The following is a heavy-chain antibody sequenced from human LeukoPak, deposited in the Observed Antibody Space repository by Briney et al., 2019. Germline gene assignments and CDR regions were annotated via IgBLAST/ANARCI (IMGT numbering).Heavy chain of an antibody. V-gene: IGHV4-61*08. CDR2: VSYSGST. CDR1: RGSVSSSDWY. Sequence: SETLSLTCTVSRGSVSSSDWYWTWIRQHPGKGPEWIGYVSYSGSTNYNPSLKSRVTMSIDTSKNQISLKLSSVTAADTAVYYCARHRRTISGWNYWYFDLWGRGTLVTVSS. CDR3: ARHRRTISGWNYWYFDL. J-gene: IGHJ2*01. D-gene: IGHD6-19*01.